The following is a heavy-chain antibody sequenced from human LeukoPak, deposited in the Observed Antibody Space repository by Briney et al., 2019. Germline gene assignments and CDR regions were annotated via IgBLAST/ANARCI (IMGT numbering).Heavy chain of an antibody. CDR1: GGSISSSSYY. CDR3: ARRDKGRPSPTDY. Sequence: PSEXXSLTCTVSGGSISSSSYYWGWIRQPPGKGLEWIGSIYYSGSTYYNPSLKSRVTISVDTSKNQFSLKLSSVTAADTAVYYCARRDKGRPSPTDYWGQGTRVTVSS. J-gene: IGHJ4*02. V-gene: IGHV4-39*01. CDR2: IYYSGST. D-gene: IGHD2-2*01.